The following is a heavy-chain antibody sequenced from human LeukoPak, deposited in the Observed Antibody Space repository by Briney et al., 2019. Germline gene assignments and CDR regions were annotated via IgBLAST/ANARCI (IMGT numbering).Heavy chain of an antibody. J-gene: IGHJ4*02. CDR3: AKDRWRDGSSSFDN. D-gene: IGHD6-6*01. CDR1: GYTFTSYS. V-gene: IGHV1-18*01. Sequence: GASVKVSCKASGYTFTSYSINWGRQAPGQGLEWMGWISTYNGNTNYAQKLQGRVTMTTDTSTSTAYMELRSLRSDDTAVYYCAKDRWRDGSSSFDNWGQGTLVTVSS. CDR2: ISTYNGNT.